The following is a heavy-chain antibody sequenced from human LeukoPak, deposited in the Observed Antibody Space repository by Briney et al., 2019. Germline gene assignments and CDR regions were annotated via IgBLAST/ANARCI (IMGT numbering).Heavy chain of an antibody. V-gene: IGHV3-21*06. CDR3: LRGDRRDY. CDR1: GFTFNTYS. Sequence: NAGGSLRLSCAASGFTFNTYSMNWARQAPGRGREWVSSIDSSSGYMFHADSVKGRFIISRDNAKNSLYPQMNTLRAEDTAVYYCLRGDRRDYWGQGTLVTVSS. CDR2: IDSSSGYM. J-gene: IGHJ4*02.